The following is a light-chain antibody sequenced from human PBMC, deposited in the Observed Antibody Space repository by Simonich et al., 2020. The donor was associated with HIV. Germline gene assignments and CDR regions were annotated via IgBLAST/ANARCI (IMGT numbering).Light chain of an antibody. CDR1: QSVSSHY. V-gene: IGKV3D-20*01. J-gene: IGKJ1*01. Sequence: EIVLTQSPGTLSMSPGERATLSSRASQSVSSHYLAWFQPKPGLAPRLLIYDASSRATGIPARFSGSGSGTEFTLTISSLQPDDFATYYCQQYNNYPKTFGQGTKVEIK. CDR2: DAS. CDR3: QQYNNYPKT.